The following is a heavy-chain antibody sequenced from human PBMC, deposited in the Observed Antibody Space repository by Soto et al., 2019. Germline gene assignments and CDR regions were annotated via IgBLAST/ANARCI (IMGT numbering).Heavy chain of an antibody. CDR3: ARGPPTEKVVS. J-gene: IGHJ4*02. Sequence: QVQLQESGPGLVRPSQTLSLTCSVSGASIYNGGYFWSWIRQSPGKGLEWIGHIHNSGRPYNNPSRKSHVTISADPSMNQFSLALTSVTAADPAMYYCARGPPTEKVVSWGQGILVTVSS. CDR1: GASIYNGGYF. CDR2: IHNSGRP. V-gene: IGHV4-30-4*01.